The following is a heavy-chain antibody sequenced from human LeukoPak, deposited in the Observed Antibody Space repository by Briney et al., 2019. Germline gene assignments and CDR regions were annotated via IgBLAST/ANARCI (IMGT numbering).Heavy chain of an antibody. J-gene: IGHJ5*02. CDR2: MNPNSGNT. V-gene: IGHV1-8*01. CDR3: ARAAWTTVYRWFDP. D-gene: IGHD4-17*01. Sequence: VASVKVSCKASGYTFTSYDINWVRQATGQRLEWMGWMNPNSGNTGYAQKFQGRVTMTRNTSISTAYMELSSLRSEDTAVYYCARAAWTTVYRWFDPWGQGTLVTVSS. CDR1: GYTFTSYD.